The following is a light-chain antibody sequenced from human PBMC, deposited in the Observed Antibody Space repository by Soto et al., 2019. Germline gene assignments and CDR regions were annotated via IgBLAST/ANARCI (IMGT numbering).Light chain of an antibody. CDR3: QQRSNSYT. CDR2: DAS. J-gene: IGKJ2*01. V-gene: IGKV3-11*01. Sequence: EIVLTQSPATLSLSPGERATLSCRASQSVSSYLAWYQQKPDQAPRLLIYDASNRATGIQARFSGSGSGTDFTLTSSRLEPEDVAFYYCQQRSNSYTFGQGTKLEIK. CDR1: QSVSSY.